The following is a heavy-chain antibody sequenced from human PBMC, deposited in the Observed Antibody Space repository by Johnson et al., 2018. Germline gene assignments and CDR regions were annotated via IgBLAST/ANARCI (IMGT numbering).Heavy chain of an antibody. J-gene: IGHJ3*02. D-gene: IGHD2-15*01. V-gene: IGHV3-9*01. Sequence: VQLVQSGGGVVQPGRSLRLSCAASGFTFSSYGMHWVRQAPGKGLEWVSGINWNSGSIGYADSVKGRFTISRDNAKKSLHLQMNSLRAEDTALYYCAKGMSYCRGGSCHGGAFDIWGQGTMFTVSS. CDR2: INWNSGSI. CDR3: AKGMSYCRGGSCHGGAFDI. CDR1: GFTFSSYG.